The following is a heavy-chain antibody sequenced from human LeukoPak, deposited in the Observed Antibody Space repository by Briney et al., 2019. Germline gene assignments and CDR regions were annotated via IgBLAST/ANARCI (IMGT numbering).Heavy chain of an antibody. V-gene: IGHV3-30*18. CDR3: AKDGSGAFDI. CDR1: GFTFSSYG. Sequence: GGSLRLSCAASGFTFSSYGMHWVRQAPGKGLEWVAVISYDGSNKYYADSVKGRFTISRDNSKNTLYLQMNSLRAEDTAVYYCAKDGSGAFDIWGHGTMVTVSS. J-gene: IGHJ3*02. CDR2: ISYDGSNK. D-gene: IGHD3-10*01.